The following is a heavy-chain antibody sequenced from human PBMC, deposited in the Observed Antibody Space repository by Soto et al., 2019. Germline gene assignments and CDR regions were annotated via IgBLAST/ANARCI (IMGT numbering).Heavy chain of an antibody. CDR2: IHYSGST. Sequence: PSETLSLTCTVSGGSISSDDYYWSWIRQHPGKGLEWIGYIHYSGSTICNPSLKSRVTISIDTSKNMFSLKLSSVTAADTAVYYCARDYGDYYFDYWGQGTLVTVSS. CDR3: ARDYGDYYFDY. D-gene: IGHD4-17*01. CDR1: GGSISSDDYY. J-gene: IGHJ4*02. V-gene: IGHV4-31*03.